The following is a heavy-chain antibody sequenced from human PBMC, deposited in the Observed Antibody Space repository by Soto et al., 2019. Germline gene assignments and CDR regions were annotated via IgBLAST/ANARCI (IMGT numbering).Heavy chain of an antibody. Sequence: QLQLQESGPGLVKPSETLSLTCNVSGVSISDTSYYWGWIRQPPGKGLEWIGTIYFYGNTFYNPSLKSRLTISVDTSKNQISLRLTSVTAADTAVYYCARQGSYWGQGTLVAVSS. V-gene: IGHV4-39*01. CDR3: ARQGSY. CDR1: GVSISDTSYY. CDR2: IYFYGNT. J-gene: IGHJ4*02.